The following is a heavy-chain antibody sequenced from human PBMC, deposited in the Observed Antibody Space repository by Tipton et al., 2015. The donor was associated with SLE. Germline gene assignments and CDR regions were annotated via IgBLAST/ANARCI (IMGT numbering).Heavy chain of an antibody. CDR1: GGSFSGYY. CDR2: INHSGST. Sequence: LRLSCAVYGGSFSGYYWSWIRQPPGKGLEWIGEINHSGSTNYNPSLKSRVTISVDTSKNQFSLKLSSVTAADTAVYYCARYDFWSGIDAFDIWGQGTMATVSS. D-gene: IGHD3-3*01. J-gene: IGHJ3*02. V-gene: IGHV4-34*01. CDR3: ARYDFWSGIDAFDI.